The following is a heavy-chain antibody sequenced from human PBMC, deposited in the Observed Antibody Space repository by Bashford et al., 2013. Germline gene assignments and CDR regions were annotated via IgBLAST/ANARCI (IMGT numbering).Heavy chain of an antibody. D-gene: IGHD4-17*01. CDR3: AGDYGETQNYIDF. CDR2: IYYSGST. V-gene: IGHV4-61*01. Sequence: SSETLSLTCTVSADSVRGGRYYWTWVRQPPGEGLEWIGYIYYSGSTNYNPSLKSRVTISGDTSRNQLSLKLSSMTAADTAMYYCAGDYGETQNYIDFWGQGTLVTVSS. J-gene: IGHJ4*02. CDR1: ADSVRGGRYY.